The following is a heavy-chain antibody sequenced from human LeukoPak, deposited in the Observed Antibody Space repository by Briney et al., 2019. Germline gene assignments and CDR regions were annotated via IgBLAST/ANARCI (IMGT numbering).Heavy chain of an antibody. CDR2: ISCNSGSI. Sequence: GGSLRLSCAASGFTFDDYAMHWVRQAPGKGLEWVSGISCNSGSIGYADSVKGRFTISRDNAKNSLYLQMNSLRAEDTALYYCGKDGIAVAVPTSVYFDYWGQGTLVTVSS. CDR3: GKDGIAVAVPTSVYFDY. V-gene: IGHV3-9*01. CDR1: GFTFDDYA. J-gene: IGHJ4*02. D-gene: IGHD6-19*01.